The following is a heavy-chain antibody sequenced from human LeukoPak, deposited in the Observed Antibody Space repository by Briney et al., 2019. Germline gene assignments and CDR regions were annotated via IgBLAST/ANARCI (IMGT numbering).Heavy chain of an antibody. CDR2: ISSSGSTI. J-gene: IGHJ4*02. V-gene: IGHV3-48*03. Sequence: GGSLRLSCAASGFTFSSYEMNWVRRAPGKGLEWVSYISSSGSTIYYADSVKGRFTISRDNAKNSLYLQMNSLRAEDTAVYYCARDGFGGDGLHYWGQGTLVTVSS. CDR3: ARDGFGGDGLHY. D-gene: IGHD3-10*01. CDR1: GFTFSSYE.